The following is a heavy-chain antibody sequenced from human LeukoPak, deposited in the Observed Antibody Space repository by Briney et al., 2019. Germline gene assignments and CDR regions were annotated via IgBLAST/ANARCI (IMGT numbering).Heavy chain of an antibody. CDR3: ARDPSGYSGYAHFDY. J-gene: IGHJ4*02. V-gene: IGHV1-8*01. D-gene: IGHD5-12*01. CDR1: GYTFTSYD. CDR2: MNPNSGNT. Sequence: ASVKVSCKASGYTFTSYDINWVRQATGQGLEWMGWMNPNSGNTGYAQKFQGGVTMTRNTSISTAYMELSSLRSEDTAVYYGARDPSGYSGYAHFDYWGQGTLVTVSS.